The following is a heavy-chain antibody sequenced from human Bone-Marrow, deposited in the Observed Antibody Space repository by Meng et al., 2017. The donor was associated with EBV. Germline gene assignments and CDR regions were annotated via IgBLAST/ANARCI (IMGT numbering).Heavy chain of an antibody. D-gene: IGHD4-17*01. V-gene: IGHV4-61*01. CDR2: IYYSGST. CDR1: GGSVSSGSYY. J-gene: IGHJ4*02. CDR3: ARSAGYGDSY. Sequence: QVQLQQWGAGLLKPSETLSLTCTVSGGSVSSGSYYWSWIRQPLGKGLEWIGYIYYSGSTNYNPSLKSRVTISVDTSKNQFSLKLSSVTAADTAVYYCARSAGYGDSYWGQGTLGTVSS.